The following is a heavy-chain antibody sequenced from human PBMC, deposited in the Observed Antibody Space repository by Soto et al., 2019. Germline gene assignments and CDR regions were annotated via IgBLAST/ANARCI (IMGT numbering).Heavy chain of an antibody. V-gene: IGHV3-15*01. CDR3: TTGPYMAAGPDY. CDR1: GFTFSNAW. Sequence: EVQLVESGGGLVKPGGSLRLSCAASGFTFSNAWMSWVRQAPGKGLEWVGRIKSKTDGGTTDYAAPVKGRFTISRDDSKSTLYLQMNSLKTEDTAVYYCTTGPYMAAGPDYWGQGTLVTVSS. CDR2: IKSKTDGGTT. D-gene: IGHD6-6*01. J-gene: IGHJ4*02.